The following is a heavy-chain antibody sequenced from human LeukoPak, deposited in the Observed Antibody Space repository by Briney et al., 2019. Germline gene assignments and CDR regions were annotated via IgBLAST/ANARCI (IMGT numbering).Heavy chain of an antibody. J-gene: IGHJ4*02. CDR3: ARVPLGVYYYDSSGYYYFDY. Sequence: VASVKVSCKASGYTFIGYYMHWVRRAPGQGLEWMGWINPNSGGTNYAQKFQGRVTMTRDTSISTAYMELSRLRSDDTAVYYCARVPLGVYYYDSSGYYYFDYWGQGTLVTVSS. D-gene: IGHD3-22*01. CDR2: INPNSGGT. V-gene: IGHV1-2*02. CDR1: GYTFIGYY.